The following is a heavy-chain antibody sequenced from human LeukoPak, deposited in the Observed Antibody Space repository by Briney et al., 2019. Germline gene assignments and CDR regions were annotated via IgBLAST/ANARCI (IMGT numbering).Heavy chain of an antibody. CDR3: TRLSSGDAYYYYGMDV. CDR1: GFTFSGSD. CDR2: IRSKADSYAT. V-gene: IGHV3-73*01. Sequence: GGSLRLSCAASGFTFSGSDMHWVRQASGKGLEWVGRIRSKADSYATAYAASVKGRFTISRDDSKNTAYLQMNSLKTEDTAIYYCTRLSSGDAYYYYGMDVWGQGTTVTVSS. D-gene: IGHD4-17*01. J-gene: IGHJ6*02.